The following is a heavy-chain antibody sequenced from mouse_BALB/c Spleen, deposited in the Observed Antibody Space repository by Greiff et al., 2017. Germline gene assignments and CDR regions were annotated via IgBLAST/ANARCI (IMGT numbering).Heavy chain of an antibody. CDR2: IDPSDSET. D-gene: IGHD3-2*01. J-gene: IGHJ4*01. Sequence: VQLQESGPQLVRPGASVKISCKASGYSFTSYWMHWVKQRPGQGLEWIGMIDPSDSETRLNQKFKDKATLTVDKSSSTAYMQLSSPTSEDSAVYYCARQTARAPYYAVDYWGQGTSVTVSS. V-gene: IGHV1S126*01. CDR1: GYSFTSYW. CDR3: ARQTARAPYYAVDY.